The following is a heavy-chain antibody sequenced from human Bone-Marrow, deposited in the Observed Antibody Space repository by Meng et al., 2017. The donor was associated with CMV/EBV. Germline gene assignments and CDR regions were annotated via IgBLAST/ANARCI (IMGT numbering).Heavy chain of an antibody. Sequence: GESLKISCAASGFTFSSYSMNWVRQAPGKGLEWVSSISSSSSYIYYADSVKGRFTISRDNAKNSLYLQMNSLRAEDTAVYYCARDARLQGTIFGVVTTTYYYYGMDVWGQGTTVTVYS. D-gene: IGHD3-3*01. CDR2: ISSSSSYI. V-gene: IGHV3-21*01. J-gene: IGHJ6*02. CDR1: GFTFSSYS. CDR3: ARDARLQGTIFGVVTTTYYYYGMDV.